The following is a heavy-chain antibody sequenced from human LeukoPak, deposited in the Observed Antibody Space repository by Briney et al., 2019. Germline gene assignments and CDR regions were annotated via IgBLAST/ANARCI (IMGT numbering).Heavy chain of an antibody. CDR2: IYTSGST. Sequence: PSETLSLTCTVSGGSISSSSYYWSWIRQPAGKGLEWIGRIYTSGSTNYNPSLKSRVTMSVDTSKNQFSLKLSSVTAADTAVYYCAREITIFGPQGSKWWFDPWGQGTLVTVSS. V-gene: IGHV4-61*02. D-gene: IGHD3-3*01. CDR1: GGSISSSSYY. J-gene: IGHJ5*02. CDR3: AREITIFGPQGSKWWFDP.